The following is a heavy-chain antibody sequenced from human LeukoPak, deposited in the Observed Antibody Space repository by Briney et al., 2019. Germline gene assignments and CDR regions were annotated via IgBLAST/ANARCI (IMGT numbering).Heavy chain of an antibody. V-gene: IGHV3-7*03. CDR1: GFTFSDYA. Sequence: GGSLRLSCAASGFTFSDYAMHWVRQAPGKGLEWVANIKQDGSEKYYVDSVRSRFTISRDNAKNSLSLQMNSLRAEDTAVYYCASNYGGWGQGTLVTVSS. J-gene: IGHJ4*02. D-gene: IGHD4-11*01. CDR3: ASNYGG. CDR2: IKQDGSEK.